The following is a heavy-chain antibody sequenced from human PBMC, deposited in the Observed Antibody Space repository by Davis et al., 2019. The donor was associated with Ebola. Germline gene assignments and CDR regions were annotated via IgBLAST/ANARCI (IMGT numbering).Heavy chain of an antibody. CDR1: GGSFSGYY. V-gene: IGHV4-34*01. CDR3: ARLYSSLYYYYYGMDV. J-gene: IGHJ6*02. CDR2: INHSGST. Sequence: SETLSLTCTVSGGSFSGYYWSWIRQPPGKGLEWIGEINHSGSTNYNPSLKSRVTISVDTSKNQFSLKLSSVTAADTAVYYCARLYSSLYYYYYGMDVWGQGTTVTVSS. D-gene: IGHD6-19*01.